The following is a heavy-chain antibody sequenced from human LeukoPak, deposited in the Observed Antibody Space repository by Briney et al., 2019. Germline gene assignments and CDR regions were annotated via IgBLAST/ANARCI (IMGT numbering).Heavy chain of an antibody. V-gene: IGHV3-11*01. J-gene: IGHJ4*02. CDR3: ARSLSSGFSAFDY. CDR2: ISSSGSTV. D-gene: IGHD2/OR15-2a*01. Sequence: GGSLRLSCAASGFTFSDYYMSWIRQAPGKGLEWVSYISSSGSTVYYADSVKGRFTMSRDNTKNSLYLQMNSLRAEDTAVYYCARSLSSGFSAFDYWGQGTLVTVSS. CDR1: GFTFSDYY.